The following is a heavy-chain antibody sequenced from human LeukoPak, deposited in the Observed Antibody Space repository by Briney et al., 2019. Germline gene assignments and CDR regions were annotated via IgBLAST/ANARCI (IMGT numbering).Heavy chain of an antibody. V-gene: IGHV1-2*02. CDR1: GYTFTGYY. CDR2: INPNSGGT. CDR3: ARGGLRVVLGVIIPPDY. Sequence: GASVKVSCKASGYTFTGYYMHWVRQAPGQGLEWMGWINPNSGGTNYAQKFQGRVTMTRDTSISTAYMELSRLRSDDTAVYYCARGGLRVVLGVIIPPDYWGQGTLVTVSS. J-gene: IGHJ4*02. D-gene: IGHD3-10*01.